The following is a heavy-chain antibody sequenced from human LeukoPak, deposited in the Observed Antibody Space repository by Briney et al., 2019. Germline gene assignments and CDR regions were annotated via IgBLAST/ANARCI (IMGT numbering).Heavy chain of an antibody. J-gene: IGHJ3*01. D-gene: IGHD6-13*01. CDR1: GFTLSSHA. CDR3: ARDNLAAAGDDNFDF. V-gene: IGHV3-48*04. CDR2: ISISSSSV. Sequence: GGSLRLSCAASGFTLSSHAMNWVRQAPGKGLEWVSYISISSSSVYYADSVKGRFTISRDNAKNSLYLQMNGLRAEDTAMYYCARDNLAAAGDDNFDFWGQGTMVTVSS.